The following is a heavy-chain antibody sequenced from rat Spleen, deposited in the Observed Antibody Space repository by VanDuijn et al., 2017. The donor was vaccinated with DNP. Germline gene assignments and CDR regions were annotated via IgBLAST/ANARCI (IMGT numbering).Heavy chain of an antibody. CDR1: GFTFSAYY. D-gene: IGHD1-11*01. CDR3: IQRTTYG. J-gene: IGHJ2*01. CDR2: IGSPAYAP. V-gene: IGHV5-27*01. Sequence: EVQLVESGGGLVQPGRSLKLSCAASGFTFSAYYMAWVRQAPAKGLEWVAYIGSPAYAPYYADSVKGRFTISRDNAKSTLYLQMDSLRSEDTATYYCIQRTTYGWGQGVMVTVSS.